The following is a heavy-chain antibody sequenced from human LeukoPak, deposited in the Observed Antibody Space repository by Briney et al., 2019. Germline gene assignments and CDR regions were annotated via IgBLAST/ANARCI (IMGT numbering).Heavy chain of an antibody. CDR1: GFTFGDYA. Sequence: PGGSLRLSCTTSGFTFGDYAMSWVRQAPGKGLEWVGFIRNKANRGTAEYAASVKGRFTILRDDSKSIAYLQMDSLKAEDTAVYYCGRDWSGAGYWGQGILVTVSS. V-gene: IGHV3-49*04. CDR2: IRNKANRGTA. D-gene: IGHD6-13*01. J-gene: IGHJ4*02. CDR3: GRDWSGAGY.